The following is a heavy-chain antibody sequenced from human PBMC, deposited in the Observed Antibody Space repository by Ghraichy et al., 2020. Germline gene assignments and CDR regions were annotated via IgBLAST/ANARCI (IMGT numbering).Heavy chain of an antibody. V-gene: IGHV3-33*01. Sequence: GGSLRLSCAASGFTFSSYGMHWVRQAPGKGLEWVAVIWYDGSNKYYADSVKGRFTISRDNSKNTLYLQMNSLRAEDTAVYYCARDSDYLWGSYRYNWFDPWGQGTLVTVSS. D-gene: IGHD3-16*02. CDR3: ARDSDYLWGSYRYNWFDP. J-gene: IGHJ5*02. CDR1: GFTFSSYG. CDR2: IWYDGSNK.